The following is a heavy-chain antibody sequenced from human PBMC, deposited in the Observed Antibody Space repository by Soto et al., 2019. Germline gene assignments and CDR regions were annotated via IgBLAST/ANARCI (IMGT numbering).Heavy chain of an antibody. CDR2: ISDDGSSK. J-gene: IGHJ4*02. V-gene: IGHV3-30*18. CDR3: AKDRWGDFGDLNLPGY. D-gene: IGHD4-17*01. Sequence: QVLLVESGGGVVQPGRSLRISCAVSGFTFSSFGMHWVRQAPGKGLEWGAVISDDGSSKHYAYSRKGRFTISRENSNNTLYLQMDSLGPEDTAVYYCAKDRWGDFGDLNLPGYWGQGTLVTVSS. CDR1: GFTFSSFG.